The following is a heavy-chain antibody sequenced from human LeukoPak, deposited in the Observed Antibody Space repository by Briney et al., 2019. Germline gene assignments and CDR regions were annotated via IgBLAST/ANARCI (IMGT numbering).Heavy chain of an antibody. Sequence: GGSLRLSCAASGFNFGHYGMHWVRQAPGEGLEWVSYITNNGTTIYYADSVKGRFTISRDNAENSLYLQMNSLRAEDTAIYYCARDQWLAYYYHGMDVWGQGTTVTVSS. CDR1: GFNFGHYG. V-gene: IGHV3-48*03. CDR2: ITNNGTTI. CDR3: ARDQWLAYYYHGMDV. D-gene: IGHD6-19*01. J-gene: IGHJ6*02.